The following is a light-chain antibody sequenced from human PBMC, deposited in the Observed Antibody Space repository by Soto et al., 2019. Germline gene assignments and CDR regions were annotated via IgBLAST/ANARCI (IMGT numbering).Light chain of an antibody. CDR3: QQHSSYSEWT. V-gene: IGKV1-5*01. Sequence: DIQMTQSPSTLYASVGDRVTITCRASQSISSWLAWYQQKPGKAHKLLIYDASSLESGDTSKFRGYGSGTELTPTVRSLQPGDCATYCCQQHSSYSEWTFGRGTKVEIK. CDR2: DAS. J-gene: IGKJ1*01. CDR1: QSISSW.